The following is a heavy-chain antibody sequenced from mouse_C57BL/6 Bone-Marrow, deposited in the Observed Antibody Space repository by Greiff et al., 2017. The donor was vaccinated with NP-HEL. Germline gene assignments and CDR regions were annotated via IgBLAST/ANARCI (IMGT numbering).Heavy chain of an antibody. V-gene: IGHV5-6*01. J-gene: IGHJ2*01. D-gene: IGHD1-1*01. CDR3: ARHGPTVVASYYFDY. CDR1: GFTFSSYG. Sequence: EVKLMESGGDLVKPGGSLKLSCAASGFTFSSYGMSWVRQTPDKRLEWVATISSGGSYTYYPDSVKGRFTISRDNAKNTLYLQMSSLKSEDTAMYYCARHGPTVVASYYFDYWGQGTTLTVSS. CDR2: ISSGGSYT.